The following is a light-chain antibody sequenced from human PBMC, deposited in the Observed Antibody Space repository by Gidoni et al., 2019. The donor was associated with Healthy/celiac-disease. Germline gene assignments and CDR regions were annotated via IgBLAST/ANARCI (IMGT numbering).Light chain of an antibody. CDR2: EVS. CDR1: SSDVGGHNY. Sequence: QSALTQPASVSGSPGQSITISCIGTSSDVGGHNYVSWYQQHPGKAPKLMIYEVSTRPSGVSNRFSGSKSGNTASLTISGLQAEDEADYYCSSYTSSSTVVFGGGTKLTVL. J-gene: IGLJ2*01. V-gene: IGLV2-14*01. CDR3: SSYTSSSTVV.